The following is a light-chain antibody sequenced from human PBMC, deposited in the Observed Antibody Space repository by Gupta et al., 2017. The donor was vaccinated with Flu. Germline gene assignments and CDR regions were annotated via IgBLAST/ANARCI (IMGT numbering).Light chain of an antibody. Sequence: ERATLSCRASQSVSANSLAWYQQKPGQAPRLLIYGASSRATGIPERFSGSGSGTDFTLTISRLEPEDFAVYYCQQYGSSPQTFGQGTKVEIK. V-gene: IGKV3-20*01. CDR3: QQYGSSPQT. CDR2: GAS. CDR1: QSVSANS. J-gene: IGKJ1*01.